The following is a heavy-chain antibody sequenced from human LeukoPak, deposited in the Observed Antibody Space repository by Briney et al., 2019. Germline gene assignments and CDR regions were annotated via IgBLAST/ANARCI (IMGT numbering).Heavy chain of an antibody. CDR2: IAEDGSIE. CDR1: GFTFSSYG. V-gene: IGHV3-30*18. CDR3: AKDRETTSSGTFDS. J-gene: IGHJ4*02. Sequence: GGSLRLSCAASGFTFSSYGMHCVRQAPGKGLEWVAFIAEDGSIEKYTDSVKGRFTISRDNSNNTLYPRMNSLRAEDTGVYYCAKDRETTSSGTFDSWGQGTLVTVSS. D-gene: IGHD1-1*01.